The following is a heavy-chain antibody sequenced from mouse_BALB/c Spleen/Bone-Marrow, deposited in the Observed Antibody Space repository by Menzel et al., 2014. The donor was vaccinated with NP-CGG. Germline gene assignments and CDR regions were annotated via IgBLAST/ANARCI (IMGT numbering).Heavy chain of an antibody. Sequence: EVHLVESGGGLVKTGGSLKLSCAASGFSFNSYGMSWVRQTPEKRLEWVATISGGGSYTFYPDSVKGRFTISRDNAENSLYLQLSSLTSEDTALYYCARHAYYDQAEVSFVYWGQGTLVTVSA. CDR3: ARHAYYDQAEVSFVY. CDR2: ISGGGSYT. CDR1: GFSFNSYG. V-gene: IGHV5-9-2*01. D-gene: IGHD2-4*01. J-gene: IGHJ3*01.